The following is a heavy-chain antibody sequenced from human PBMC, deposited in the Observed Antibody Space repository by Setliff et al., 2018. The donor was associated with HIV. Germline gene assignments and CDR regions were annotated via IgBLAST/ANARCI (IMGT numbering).Heavy chain of an antibody. CDR2: VIPMFGIT. J-gene: IGHJ4*02. CDR3: ARADSSNWYHVDY. CDR1: GGTFTNHG. V-gene: IGHV1-69*05. D-gene: IGHD6-13*01. Sequence: SVKVSCKASGGTFTNHGIGWVRQAPGRRLEWLGGVIPMFGITNDGQKFQGRVAITTDESTSTVFMELSSLTSEDTAVYYCARADSSNWYHVDYWGQGTLVTVSS.